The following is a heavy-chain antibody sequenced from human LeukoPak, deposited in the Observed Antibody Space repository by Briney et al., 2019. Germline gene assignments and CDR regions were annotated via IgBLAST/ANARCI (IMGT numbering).Heavy chain of an antibody. J-gene: IGHJ4*02. D-gene: IGHD2-15*01. CDR3: ARLLCGGSCYFSFQGFDY. V-gene: IGHV5-51*01. CDR1: GYSFTSYW. Sequence: GEFLKISCKGSGYSFTSYWIGWVRQLPGKGLEWMGIIYPGDSDTRYSPSFQGQVTISADKSISTAYLQWSSLKASDTAMYYCARLLCGGSCYFSFQGFDYWGQGTLVTVSS. CDR2: IYPGDSDT.